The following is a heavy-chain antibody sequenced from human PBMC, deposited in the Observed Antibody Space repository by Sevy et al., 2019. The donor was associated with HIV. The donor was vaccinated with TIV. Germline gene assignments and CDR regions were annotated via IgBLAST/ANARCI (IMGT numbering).Heavy chain of an antibody. CDR1: GGSISSYY. V-gene: IGHV4-59*01. CDR3: ARESWDCSSISCYSSFDY. CDR2: IYYSGST. Sequence: SETLSLTCTVSGGSISSYYWSWIRQPPGKGLEWIGYIYYSGSTNYNPSLKSRVTISVDTSKNQFSLKLSSVTAADTAVYYCARESWDCSSISCYSSFDYWGQGTLVTVSS. D-gene: IGHD2-2*01. J-gene: IGHJ4*02.